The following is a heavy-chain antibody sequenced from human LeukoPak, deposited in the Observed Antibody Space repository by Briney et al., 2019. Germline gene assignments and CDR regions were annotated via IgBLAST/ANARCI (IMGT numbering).Heavy chain of an antibody. CDR3: ANSPQELLLRSLDY. Sequence: PRGSLRLSCAASGFTFSSYAMSWVRQAPGKGLEWVSTISGSGGSTYYADSAKGRFTISRDNSKNTLYLQMNSLRAEDTAVYYCANSPQELLLRSLDYWGQGTLVTVSS. CDR1: GFTFSSYA. V-gene: IGHV3-23*01. D-gene: IGHD1-26*01. J-gene: IGHJ4*02. CDR2: ISGSGGST.